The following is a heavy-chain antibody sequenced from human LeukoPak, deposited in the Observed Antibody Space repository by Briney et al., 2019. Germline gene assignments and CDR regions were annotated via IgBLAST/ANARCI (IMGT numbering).Heavy chain of an antibody. J-gene: IGHJ4*02. CDR3: ASEETVAINSAPPNY. CDR2: IIPIVGVT. D-gene: IGHD4-17*01. V-gene: IGHV1-69*04. CDR1: GDTFTNYA. Sequence: PGSSVTVSCKASGDTFTNYAFTWVRLAPGQGLEWMGRIIPIVGVTNYAPKFQGRVTLTADKSTSTAYMQLRSLRSEDTAVYYCASEETVAINSAPPNYWGQGTLVTVSS.